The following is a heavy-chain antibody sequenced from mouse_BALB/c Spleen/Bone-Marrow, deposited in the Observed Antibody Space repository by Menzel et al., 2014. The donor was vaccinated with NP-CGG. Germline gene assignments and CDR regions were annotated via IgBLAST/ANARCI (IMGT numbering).Heavy chain of an antibody. D-gene: IGHD1-1*01. CDR1: GFNIKDTY. J-gene: IGHJ3*01. CDR2: IDPANGNT. CDR3: ARYNYGSSQFAY. Sequence: EVKLVESGAELVKPGASVKLTCTASGFNIKDTYMHWVKQRPEQGLEWIGRIDPANGNTKYDQKFQGKVTITADTSSNTAYLQLSSLTSEDTAVYYCARYNYGSSQFAYWGQGTLVTVSA. V-gene: IGHV14-3*02.